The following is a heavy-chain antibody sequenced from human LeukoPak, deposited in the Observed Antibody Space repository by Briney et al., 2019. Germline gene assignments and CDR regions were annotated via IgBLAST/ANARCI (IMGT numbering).Heavy chain of an antibody. J-gene: IGHJ4*02. CDR3: AKAPVTTCSGAYCYPFDY. V-gene: IGHV3-23*01. Sequence: GRSLRLSCAASGFTFSSYEMNWVRQAPGKGLEWVSAISVSGNTYHADSVKGRFTISRDSSKNTLYLQMNSLRAGDAAVYYCAKAPVTTCSGAYCYPFDYWSQGTLVTVSS. CDR2: ISVSGNT. D-gene: IGHD2-15*01. CDR1: GFTFSSYE.